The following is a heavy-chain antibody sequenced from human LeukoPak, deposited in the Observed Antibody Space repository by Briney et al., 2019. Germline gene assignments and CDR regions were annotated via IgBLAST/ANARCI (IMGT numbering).Heavy chain of an antibody. D-gene: IGHD5-18*01. CDR2: INSDGSST. CDR3: ARDKSMVTSTWGYYYMDV. J-gene: IGHJ6*03. V-gene: IGHV3-74*01. Sequence: GGSLRLSCAASGFTFSSYWMHWVRQAPGKGLVWVSRINSDGSSTSYADSVKGRFTISRDNAKNTLYLQMNSLRAEDTAVYYCARDKSMVTSTWGYYYMDVWGKGTTVTNSS. CDR1: GFTFSSYW.